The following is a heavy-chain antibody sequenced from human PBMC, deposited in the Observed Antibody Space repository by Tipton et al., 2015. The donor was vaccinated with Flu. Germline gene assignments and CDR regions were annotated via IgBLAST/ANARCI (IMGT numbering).Heavy chain of an antibody. Sequence: QVQLVQSGAEVKEPGASVKVSCKASGYTFTSHAITWVRQAPGQGLEWMGWISVYNGNTYYARNLQGRVTMTTDTSTSTAYMELRNVRSDDTAVYFCARGIQSFDFWGQGTLVTVSS. V-gene: IGHV1-18*01. CDR1: GYTFTSHA. D-gene: IGHD4-11*01. CDR2: ISVYNGNT. CDR3: ARGIQSFDF. J-gene: IGHJ4*02.